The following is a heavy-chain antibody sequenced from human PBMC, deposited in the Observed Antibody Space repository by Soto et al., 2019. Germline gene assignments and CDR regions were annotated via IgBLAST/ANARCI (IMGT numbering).Heavy chain of an antibody. D-gene: IGHD4-17*01. CDR1: GFTFSSYA. V-gene: IGHV3-23*01. J-gene: IGHJ4*02. Sequence: VGSLRLSCAASGFTFSSYAMSWVRQAPGKGLEWVSAISGSGGSTYYADSVKGRFTISRDNSKNTMYLKMNSMRAEDTAVYYCAKAHGDYAFDYWGQGTLVTVSS. CDR2: ISGSGGST. CDR3: AKAHGDYAFDY.